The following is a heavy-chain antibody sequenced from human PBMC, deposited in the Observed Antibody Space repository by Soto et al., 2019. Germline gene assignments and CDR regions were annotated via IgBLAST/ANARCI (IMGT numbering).Heavy chain of an antibody. CDR1: GFTFSDHY. CDR2: SRDRARSYTT. J-gene: IGHJ4*02. V-gene: IGHV3-72*01. CDR3: VRSTYGSGNFED. Sequence: HPVGSLRLSCAASGFTFSDHYLDWVRQAPGQGLEWIARSRDRARSYTTEYAASVKGRFTISRDDSKNSLNLQLNSLRTEDTAVYYGVRSTYGSGNFEDWGQGPLVTVSS. D-gene: IGHD3-9*01.